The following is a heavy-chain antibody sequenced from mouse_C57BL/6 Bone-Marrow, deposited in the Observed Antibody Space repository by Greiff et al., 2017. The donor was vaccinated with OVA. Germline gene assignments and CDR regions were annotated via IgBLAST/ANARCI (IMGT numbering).Heavy chain of an antibody. CDR1: GYAFSSSW. V-gene: IGHV1-82*01. CDR2: IYPGDGDT. CDR3: ARSGVWLRRPMDY. Sequence: QVQLQQSGPELVKPGASVKISCKASGYAFSSSWMNWVKQRPGKGLEWIGRIYPGDGDTNYNGKFKGKATLTADKSSSTAYMQLSSLTSEDSAVYFCARSGVWLRRPMDYWGQGTSVTVSS. D-gene: IGHD2-2*01. J-gene: IGHJ4*01.